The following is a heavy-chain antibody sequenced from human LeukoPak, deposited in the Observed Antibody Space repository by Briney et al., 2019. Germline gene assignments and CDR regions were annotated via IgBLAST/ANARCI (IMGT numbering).Heavy chain of an antibody. J-gene: IGHJ4*02. CDR3: AMGAAALQPFDY. D-gene: IGHD6-13*01. CDR2: VSAYADNT. Sequence: ASVKVSCKASGYTFTNYGITWVRQAPGQGLEWMGWVSAYADNTNYVQKVQGRVAMTTDTSTSTAYLELSSLRSDDTAVYYCAMGAAALQPFDYWGQGTLVTVSS. V-gene: IGHV1-18*01. CDR1: GYTFTNYG.